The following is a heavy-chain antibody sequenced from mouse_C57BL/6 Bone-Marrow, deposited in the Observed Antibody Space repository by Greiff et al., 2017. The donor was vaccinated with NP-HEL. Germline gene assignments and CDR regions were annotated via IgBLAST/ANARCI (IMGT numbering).Heavy chain of an antibody. V-gene: IGHV1-11*01. CDR1: GYTFTDHI. D-gene: IGHD1-1*01. J-gene: IGHJ2*01. CDR2: IYPVSGET. CDR3: GRRIITTVVATDY. Sequence: VQLQESGAELASPGASVTLSCKASGYTFTDHIMNWVKQRPGQGLEWIGRIYPVSGETNYNQKFMGKATFSVDRSSSTVYMVLNSLTSEDPAVYYCGRRIITTVVATDYWGQGTTLTVSS.